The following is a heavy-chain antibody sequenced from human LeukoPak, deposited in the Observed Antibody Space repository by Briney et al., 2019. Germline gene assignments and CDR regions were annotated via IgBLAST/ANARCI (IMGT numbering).Heavy chain of an antibody. Sequence: SETLSLTCTVSGGSISSYYWSWIRQPPGKGLEWIGYIYYSGSTNYNPSLKSRVTISVDTSKNQFSLKLSSVTAADTAVYYCARSPGYSSGWHDLRGMGPRYYYGMDVWGQGTTVTVSS. D-gene: IGHD6-19*01. J-gene: IGHJ6*02. CDR3: ARSPGYSSGWHDLRGMGPRYYYGMDV. CDR1: GGSISSYY. V-gene: IGHV4-59*01. CDR2: IYYSGST.